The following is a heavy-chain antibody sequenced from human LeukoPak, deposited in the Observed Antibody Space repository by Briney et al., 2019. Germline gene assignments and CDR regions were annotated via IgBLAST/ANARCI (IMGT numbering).Heavy chain of an antibody. CDR2: INWNGGST. Sequence: TGGSLRLSCAASGFTFDDYGMSWVRQAPGKGLEWVSGINWNGGSTGYADSVKGRFTISRDNAKNSLCLQMNSLRAEDTALYHCARDGSAGIAAGHHYYYYGMDVWGQGTTVTVSS. J-gene: IGHJ6*02. V-gene: IGHV3-20*01. CDR3: ARDGSAGIAAGHHYYYYGMDV. CDR1: GFTFDDYG. D-gene: IGHD6-13*01.